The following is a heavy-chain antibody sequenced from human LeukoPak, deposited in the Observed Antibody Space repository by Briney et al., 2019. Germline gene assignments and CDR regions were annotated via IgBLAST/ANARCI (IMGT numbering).Heavy chain of an antibody. CDR1: GGSISSGGYY. J-gene: IGHJ4*02. Sequence: SETLSLTCTVSGGSISSGGYYWSWIRQPPGKGLEWIGYIYHSGSTYYNPSLKSRVTISVDRSKNQFSLKLSSVTAADTAVYYCASTIEYSSSSDGFYFDYWGQGTLVTVSS. D-gene: IGHD6-6*01. CDR2: IYHSGST. CDR3: ASTIEYSSSSDGFYFDY. V-gene: IGHV4-30-2*01.